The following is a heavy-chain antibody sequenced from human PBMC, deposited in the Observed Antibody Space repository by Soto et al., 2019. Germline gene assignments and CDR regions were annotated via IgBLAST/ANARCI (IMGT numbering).Heavy chain of an antibody. D-gene: IGHD2-21*01. Sequence: ASVKVSCKASGYTFNTYGFTWVRQAPGQRLEWMGWINAGNGNTKYLQKFQGRVTITRDTSASTAYMELSSLRSEDTAVYYCARDLALDVWGQGTTVTVSS. CDR2: INAGNGNT. CDR1: GYTFNTYG. CDR3: ARDLALDV. V-gene: IGHV1-3*01. J-gene: IGHJ6*02.